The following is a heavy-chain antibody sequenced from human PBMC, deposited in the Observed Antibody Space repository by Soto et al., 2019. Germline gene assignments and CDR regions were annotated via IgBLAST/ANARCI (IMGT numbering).Heavy chain of an antibody. CDR1: RFTFSSYS. Sequence: PGGSLRLSCAASRFTFSSYSMNWVRQAPGKGLEWVSYISSSSSTIYYADSVKGRFTISRDNAKNSLYLQMNSLRDEDTAVYYCARDPQVLSSGWYEDYYYYGMDVWGQGTTVTVAS. V-gene: IGHV3-48*02. CDR3: ARDPQVLSSGWYEDYYYYGMDV. CDR2: ISSSSSTI. J-gene: IGHJ6*02. D-gene: IGHD6-19*01.